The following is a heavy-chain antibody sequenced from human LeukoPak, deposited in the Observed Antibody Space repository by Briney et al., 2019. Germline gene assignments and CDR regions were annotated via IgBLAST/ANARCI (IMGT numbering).Heavy chain of an antibody. V-gene: IGHV1-8*01. Sequence: GASVTVSCKASGYTFTSYDINWVRQAPGQGLEWMGWMNPNSGNTGYAQKFQGRVTMTRNTSISTAYMELSSLRSEDTAVYCCARGSRIWYYMDVWGKGTTVTVSS. CDR1: GYTFTSYD. CDR3: ARGSRIWYYMDV. J-gene: IGHJ6*03. CDR2: MNPNSGNT.